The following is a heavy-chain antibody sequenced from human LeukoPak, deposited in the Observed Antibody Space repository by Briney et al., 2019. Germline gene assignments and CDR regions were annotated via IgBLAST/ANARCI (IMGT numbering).Heavy chain of an antibody. J-gene: IGHJ4*02. CDR1: GFTFRAYG. V-gene: IGHV3-23*01. Sequence: GGTLRLSCAASGFTFRAYGMSWVRQAPGKGLEWVSAISGSGDRTYYADSVKGRFTISRDNSKNTLYLQMNSLRAEDTAVYYCAKDLHYGSGSYPSLFDYWGQGTLVTVSS. CDR3: AKDLHYGSGSYPSLFDY. CDR2: ISGSGDRT. D-gene: IGHD3-10*01.